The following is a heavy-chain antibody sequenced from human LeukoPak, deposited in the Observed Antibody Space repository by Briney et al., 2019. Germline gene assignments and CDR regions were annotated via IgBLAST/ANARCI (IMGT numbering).Heavy chain of an antibody. V-gene: IGHV5-51*01. CDR1: GYSFTSYW. CDR3: ARREGSGSYYVGAFDI. D-gene: IGHD3-10*01. Sequence: GESLKISCKGSGYSFTSYWIGWVRQMPGKGLEWMGNIYPGYSDTRYSPSFQGQVTISVDKTISTAYLQWSSLKASDNAMYYCARREGSGSYYVGAFDIWGQGTMVTVSS. J-gene: IGHJ3*02. CDR2: IYPGYSDT.